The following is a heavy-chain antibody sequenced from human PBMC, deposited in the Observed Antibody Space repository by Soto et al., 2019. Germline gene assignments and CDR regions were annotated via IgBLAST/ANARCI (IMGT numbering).Heavy chain of an antibody. CDR2: ISYDGSNK. Sequence: GGSLRLSCAASGFTFSSYGIHWVRQAPGKGLEWVAVISYDGSNKYYADSVKGRFTISRDNSKNTLYLQMNSLRAEDTAVYYCAKDCSSTSCYLSWGQGTLVTVSS. D-gene: IGHD2-2*01. CDR1: GFTFSSYG. J-gene: IGHJ4*02. CDR3: AKDCSSTSCYLS. V-gene: IGHV3-30*18.